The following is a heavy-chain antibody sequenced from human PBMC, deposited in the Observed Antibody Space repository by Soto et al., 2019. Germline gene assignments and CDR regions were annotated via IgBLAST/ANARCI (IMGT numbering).Heavy chain of an antibody. V-gene: IGHV3-53*01. CDR2: IYSGGGT. J-gene: IGHJ6*02. Sequence: GGSLRLSCAASGFTVSSNYMSWVRQAPGKGLEWVSLIYSGGGTYFADSVKGRFTISRDNSKNTLYLQMNSLRAEDTAIYYCARDRITIFGGDYYYYRMDVWGQGTTVTVSS. CDR3: ARDRITIFGGDYYYYRMDV. CDR1: GFTVSSNY. D-gene: IGHD3-3*01.